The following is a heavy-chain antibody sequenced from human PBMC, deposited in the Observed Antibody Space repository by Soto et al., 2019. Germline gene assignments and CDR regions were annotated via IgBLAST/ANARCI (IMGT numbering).Heavy chain of an antibody. D-gene: IGHD1-26*01. V-gene: IGHV1-18*04. Sequence: QVQLLQSGAEVKKPGASVRVSCKASGYTFTNYGISWVRQAPGQGLEWMGWISSYYGSTDYAQIFEGRVTMTTDTSTSTAYLELRSLRSDDTAIYYCARDQGGDWFDPWGQGTRVTVSS. J-gene: IGHJ5*02. CDR3: ARDQGGDWFDP. CDR2: ISSYYGST. CDR1: GYTFTNYG.